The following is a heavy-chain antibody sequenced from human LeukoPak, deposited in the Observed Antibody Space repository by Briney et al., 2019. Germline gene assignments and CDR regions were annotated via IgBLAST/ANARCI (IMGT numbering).Heavy chain of an antibody. CDR3: AREEVKSFDN. CDR2: INRDGSEK. Sequence: GGSLRLSCVVSGFTLSSRWMMWVRQAPGEGLEWMTNINRDGSEKNYVDSVKGRFTITRDNAENSLYLQMNNLRVEDTAVYYCAREEVKSFDNWGQGTLVTVSS. CDR1: GFTLSSRW. V-gene: IGHV3-7*03. J-gene: IGHJ4*02.